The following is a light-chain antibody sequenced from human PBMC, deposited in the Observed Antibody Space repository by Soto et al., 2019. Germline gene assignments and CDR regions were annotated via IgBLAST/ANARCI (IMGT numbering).Light chain of an antibody. J-gene: IGKJ5*01. CDR2: DAS. CDR3: QHYNSYPIP. Sequence: DIQMTQSPSSLSASVGDRVTITFRASESISSYLNWYQQKPGKAPKLLIYDASSLKSGVPSRFSGSGSGTEFTLTISSLQPDDFATYYCQHYNSYPIPFGQGTRLEIK. CDR1: ESISSY. V-gene: IGKV1-5*01.